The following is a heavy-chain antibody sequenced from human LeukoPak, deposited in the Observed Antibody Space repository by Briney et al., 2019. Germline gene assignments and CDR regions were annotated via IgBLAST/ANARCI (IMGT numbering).Heavy chain of an antibody. CDR3: ARGSTNSWYIPLDY. Sequence: GGSLRLYCAGSGFTFSSYAMSWVRQAPGKGLKWVSAISGSGGSTYYADSVKGRFTISRDNSKNTLYLQMNSLRVEDTAVYYCARGSTNSWYIPLDYWGQGTLVTVSS. J-gene: IGHJ4*02. CDR1: GFTFSSYA. D-gene: IGHD6-13*01. V-gene: IGHV3-23*01. CDR2: ISGSGGST.